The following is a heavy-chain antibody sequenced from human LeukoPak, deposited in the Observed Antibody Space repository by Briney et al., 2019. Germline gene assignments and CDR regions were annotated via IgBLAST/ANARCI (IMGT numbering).Heavy chain of an antibody. J-gene: IGHJ4*02. D-gene: IGHD3-9*01. CDR3: ARLGPLRYFDWLLETSNFDY. CDR2: INHSGST. Sequence: PSETLSLTCAVYGGSFSGYYWSWIRQPPGKGLEWIGEINHSGSTNYNPSLKSRVTISGDTSKNQFSLKLSSVTAADTAVYYCARLGPLRYFDWLLETSNFDYWGQGTLVTVSS. CDR1: GGSFSGYY. V-gene: IGHV4-34*01.